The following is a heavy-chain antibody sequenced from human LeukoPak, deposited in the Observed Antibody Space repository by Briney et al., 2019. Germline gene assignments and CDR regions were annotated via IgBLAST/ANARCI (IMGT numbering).Heavy chain of an antibody. CDR3: ARVTKDYDILTGYFPVSGYFDY. CDR2: IYNSASP. CDR1: GGSISNYY. D-gene: IGHD3-9*01. J-gene: IGHJ4*02. Sequence: SETLSLTCTVSGGSISNYYFIWIRQPPGKGLEWIGYIYNSASPKYNPSLKSRVTISVDKSKNQFSLKLSSVTAADAAVYYCARVTKDYDILTGYFPVSGYFDYWGQGTLVTVSS. V-gene: IGHV4-59*12.